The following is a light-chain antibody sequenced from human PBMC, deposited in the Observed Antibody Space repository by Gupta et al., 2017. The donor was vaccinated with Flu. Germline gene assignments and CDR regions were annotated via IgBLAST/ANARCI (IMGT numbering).Light chain of an antibody. V-gene: IGKV3-20*01. J-gene: IGKJ3*01. CDR1: QSVSSSY. Sequence: EIVLTQSPGTLSLSPGERATLSCRSSQSVSSSYLACYQQKPGQAPRLLIYGASSRATGIPDRLSGSGSGTDFTLTISRLEPEDFAVYYCQQYGSSPFTFGPGTKVDIK. CDR2: GAS. CDR3: QQYGSSPFT.